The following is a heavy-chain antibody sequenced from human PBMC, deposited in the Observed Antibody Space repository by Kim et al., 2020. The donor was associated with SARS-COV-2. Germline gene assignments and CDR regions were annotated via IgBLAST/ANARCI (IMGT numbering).Heavy chain of an antibody. D-gene: IGHD6-19*01. CDR2: IYTSGST. Sequence: SETLSLTCTVSGGSISSYYWSWIRQPAGKGLEWIGRIYTSGSTNYNPSLKSRVTMSVDTSKNQFSLKLSSVTAADTAVYYCARGEGWLTENPFDYWGQGTLVTVSS. J-gene: IGHJ4*02. V-gene: IGHV4-4*07. CDR1: GGSISSYY. CDR3: ARGEGWLTENPFDY.